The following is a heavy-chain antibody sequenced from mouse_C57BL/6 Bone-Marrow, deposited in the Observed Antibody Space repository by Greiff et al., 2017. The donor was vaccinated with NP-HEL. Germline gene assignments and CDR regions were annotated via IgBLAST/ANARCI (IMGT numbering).Heavy chain of an antibody. CDR2: IHPSDSDT. D-gene: IGHD2-2*01. Sequence: QVQLQQPGAELVKPGASVKVSCKASGYTFTSYWMHWVKQRPGQGLEWIGRIHPSDSDTNYNQKFTGKATLTVDKSSSTAYMQLSSLTSEDSAVYYCATLYGYQAWFAYWGQGTLVTVSA. V-gene: IGHV1-74*01. CDR1: GYTFTSYW. CDR3: ATLYGYQAWFAY. J-gene: IGHJ3*01.